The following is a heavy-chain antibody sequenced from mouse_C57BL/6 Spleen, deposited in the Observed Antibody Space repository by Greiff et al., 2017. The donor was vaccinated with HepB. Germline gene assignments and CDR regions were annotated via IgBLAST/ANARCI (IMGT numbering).Heavy chain of an antibody. V-gene: IGHV1-55*01. CDR3: ARAYYDGYPTRYFDV. CDR1: GYTFTSYW. D-gene: IGHD2-3*01. J-gene: IGHJ1*03. Sequence: QVQLQQPGAELVKPGASVKMSCKASGYTFTSYWITWVKQRPGQGLEWIGDIYPGSGSTNYNEKFKSKATLTVDTSSSTAYMQLSSLTSEDSAVYYCARAYYDGYPTRYFDVWGTGTTVTVSS. CDR2: IYPGSGST.